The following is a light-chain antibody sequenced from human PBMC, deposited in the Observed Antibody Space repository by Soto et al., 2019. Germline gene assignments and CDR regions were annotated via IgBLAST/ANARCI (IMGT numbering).Light chain of an antibody. CDR2: GPP. CDR3: HQFGSSPFT. Sequence: LSCWASQTLRGNYFAWYQQIPGQPPRLLVYGPPGRATGIPDRFSGSGSRTVSNLTIRGVEPEDFGIYYCHQFGSSPFTFGPGTKVNMK. CDR1: QTLRGNY. J-gene: IGKJ3*01. V-gene: IGKV3-20*01.